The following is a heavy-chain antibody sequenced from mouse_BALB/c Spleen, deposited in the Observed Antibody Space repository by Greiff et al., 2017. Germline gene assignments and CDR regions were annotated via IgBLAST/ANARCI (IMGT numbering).Heavy chain of an antibody. CDR3: ARGDDLYWYFDV. J-gene: IGHJ1*01. D-gene: IGHD2-3*01. CDR2: INPYNGDT. Sequence: VQLQQSGPELVKPGASVKISCKASGYSFTGYFMNWVMQSHGKSLEWIGRINPYNGDTFYNQKFKGKATLTVDKSSSTAHMELRSLASEDSAVYYCARGDDLYWYFDVWGAGTTVTVSS. V-gene: IGHV1-20*02. CDR1: GYSFTGYF.